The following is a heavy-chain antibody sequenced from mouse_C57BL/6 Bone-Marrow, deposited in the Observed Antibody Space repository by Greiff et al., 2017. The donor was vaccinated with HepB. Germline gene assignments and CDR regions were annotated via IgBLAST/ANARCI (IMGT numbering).Heavy chain of an antibody. CDR1: GYTFTDYG. D-gene: IGHD2-3*01. CDR2: IYPGSGST. J-gene: IGHJ3*01. Sequence: VQGVESGPELVKPGASMKMSCKASGYTFTDYGISWVKQSTVQGLEWIGEIYPGSGSTYYNEKFKGKATLTADKSSNTAYMQLSSLTSEDSAVYFCARHDGPFAYWGQGTLVTVSA. V-gene: IGHV1-77*01. CDR3: ARHDGPFAY.